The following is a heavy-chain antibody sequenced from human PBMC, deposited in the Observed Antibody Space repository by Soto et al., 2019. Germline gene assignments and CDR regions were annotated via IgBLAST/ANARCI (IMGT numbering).Heavy chain of an antibody. V-gene: IGHV1-18*04. J-gene: IGHJ6*02. CDR1: GYTFTIYG. Sequence: GASVKVCCKASGYTFTIYGISWVRQAPGQGLEWMGWISAYNVNTNYAQKLPGRVTMTTDKSTSTAYMELRSLRSEDTAVYYCARDGYGTSDDYYGMDVWRQGTTVTVSS. CDR2: ISAYNVNT. CDR3: ARDGYGTSDDYYGMDV. D-gene: IGHD2-2*01.